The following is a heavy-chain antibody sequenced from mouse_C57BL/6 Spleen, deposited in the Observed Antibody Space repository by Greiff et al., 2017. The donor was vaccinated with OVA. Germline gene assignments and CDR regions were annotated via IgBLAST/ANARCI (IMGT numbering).Heavy chain of an antibody. D-gene: IGHD2-4*01. Sequence: EVQLQQSGPELVKPGASVKISCKASGYTFTDYYMNWVKQSHGKSLEWIGDINPNNGGTSYNQKFKGKATLTVDTSSSTAYMELRSLTSEDSAVYYCARAAARITRLFFDYWGQGTTLTVSS. J-gene: IGHJ2*01. CDR1: GYTFTDYY. CDR3: ARAAARITRLFFDY. CDR2: INPNNGGT. V-gene: IGHV1-26*01.